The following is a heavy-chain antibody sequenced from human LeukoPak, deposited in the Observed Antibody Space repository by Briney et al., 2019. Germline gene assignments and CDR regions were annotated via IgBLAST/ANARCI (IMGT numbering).Heavy chain of an antibody. D-gene: IGHD4-17*01. CDR2: IYTSGSN. CDR3: AREVADYGGYYYLYMDV. Sequence: SETLSLTSIDPGGSISRGMYYTSWIRQPAGKGLEWIGRIYTSGSNNYNPSVKSRVTMSVGTSKNQFSLKLSSVTAADTAMFYCAREVADYGGYYYLYMDVWGKGTTVTISS. J-gene: IGHJ6*03. CDR1: GGSISRGMYY. V-gene: IGHV4-61*02.